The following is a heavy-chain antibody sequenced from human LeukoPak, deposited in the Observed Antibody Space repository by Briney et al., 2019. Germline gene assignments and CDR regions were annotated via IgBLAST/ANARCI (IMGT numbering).Heavy chain of an antibody. D-gene: IGHD1-26*01. CDR3: ARAPGGTNFFYYGLDV. V-gene: IGHV3-30-3*01. J-gene: IGHJ6*02. Sequence: PGGSLRLSCAASGFTFSDYNMHWVRQAPGKGLEWLAVLADDESTKYYADSVKGRFTIPSDNSKNTVDLQMNSLRPDDTAMYYCARAPGGTNFFYYGLDVWGQGTTVTVSS. CDR2: LADDESTK. CDR1: GFTFSDYN.